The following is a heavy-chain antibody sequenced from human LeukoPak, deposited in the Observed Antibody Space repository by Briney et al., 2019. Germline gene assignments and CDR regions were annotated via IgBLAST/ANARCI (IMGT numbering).Heavy chain of an antibody. Sequence: GGSLSLSCAASGFTFDAYTMHWVRQAPGKGLEWVSLISWDGGSTYYADSVKGRFTISRDNSKNSLYLQMNSLRAEDAALYYCAKDDRGAVSSGSYYNVGFDYWGQGTLVTVSS. J-gene: IGHJ4*02. CDR3: AKDDRGAVSSGSYYNVGFDY. V-gene: IGHV3-43D*03. CDR1: GFTFDAYT. D-gene: IGHD3-10*01. CDR2: ISWDGGST.